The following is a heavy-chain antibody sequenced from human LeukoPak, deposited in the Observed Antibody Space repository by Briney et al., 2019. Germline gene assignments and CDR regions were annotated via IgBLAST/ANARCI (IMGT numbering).Heavy chain of an antibody. D-gene: IGHD1-14*01. V-gene: IGHV3-23*01. CDR1: GFTFSSYA. Sequence: GRSLRLSRAASGFTFSSYAMSWGRQAPRKGLEWVSVISGSGGTTHYADSVKGRFTISRDNSKNTLYLQMNSLRGEDTAVYYCAKDGQVNQPDRLFTDWGQGTLVIVSS. CDR3: AKDGQVNQPDRLFTD. CDR2: ISGSGGTT. J-gene: IGHJ4*02.